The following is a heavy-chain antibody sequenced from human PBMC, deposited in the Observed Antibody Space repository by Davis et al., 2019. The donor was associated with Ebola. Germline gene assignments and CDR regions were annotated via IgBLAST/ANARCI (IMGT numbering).Heavy chain of an antibody. CDR3: ARGAYGDYIVKAFDI. CDR1: GFTVSSNY. V-gene: IGHV3-53*05. CDR2: IYNAGSRT. Sequence: GESLKISCAASGFTVSSNYMSWVRQAPGKGLEWVSVIYNAGSRTYYADSVKGRFTISRDNSKNTLYLQMNSLRAEDTAIYYCARGAYGDYIVKAFDIWGQGTKVTVSS. J-gene: IGHJ3*02. D-gene: IGHD4-17*01.